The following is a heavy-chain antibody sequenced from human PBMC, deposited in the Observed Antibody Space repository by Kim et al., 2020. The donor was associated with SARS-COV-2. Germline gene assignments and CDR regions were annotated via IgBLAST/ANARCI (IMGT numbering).Heavy chain of an antibody. CDR3: ASFADPYYYDSSGYRYFDY. CDR2: INHSGST. D-gene: IGHD3-22*01. V-gene: IGHV4-34*01. Sequence: SETLSLTCAVYGGSFSGYYWSWIRQPPGKGLEWIGEINHSGSTNYNPSLKSRVTISVDTSKNQFSLKLSSVTAADTAVYYCASFADPYYYDSSGYRYFDYWGQGTLVTVSS. J-gene: IGHJ4*02. CDR1: GGSFSGYY.